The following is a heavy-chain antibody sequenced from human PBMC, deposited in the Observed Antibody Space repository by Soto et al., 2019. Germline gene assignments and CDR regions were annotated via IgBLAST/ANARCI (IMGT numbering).Heavy chain of an antibody. V-gene: IGHV4-4*07. D-gene: IGHD1-26*01. CDR3: ARTVGAAYYFDF. CDR1: GDSMTKYY. J-gene: IGHJ4*02. CDR2: IYTSGST. Sequence: SETLSLTCTVSGDSMTKYYWSWIRQSAGKGLEWIGRIYTSGSTNYNPSLKSRVTMSIDTSNKHFSLSLKSVTAADTAVYYCARTVGAAYYFDFWGQGTPVTVSS.